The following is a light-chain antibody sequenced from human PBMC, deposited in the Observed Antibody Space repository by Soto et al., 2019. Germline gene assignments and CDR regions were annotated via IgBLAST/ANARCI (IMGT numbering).Light chain of an antibody. CDR1: KLGEKY. Sequence: SYELTQPPSVSVSPGQTASITCSGDKLGEKYACWYLQKPGQSPVLVIYQDTKRPSGIPERFSGSISGNTATLTISGTQAMDEGDYYCQAWDSGTAVFGGGTKLT. CDR3: QAWDSGTAV. V-gene: IGLV3-1*01. CDR2: QDT. J-gene: IGLJ3*02.